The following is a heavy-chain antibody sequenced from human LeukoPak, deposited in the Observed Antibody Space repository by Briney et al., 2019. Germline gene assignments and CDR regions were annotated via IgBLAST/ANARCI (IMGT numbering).Heavy chain of an antibody. V-gene: IGHV1-69*13. CDR1: GGTFSSYT. CDR2: IIPIFGTA. Sequence: ASVKVSCKASGGTFSSYTISWVRQAPGQGLEWMGGIIPIFGTANYAQKFQGRVTITADESTSTAYMEPSSLRSEDTAVYYCARATYYYDSSGYCPFDYWGQGTLVTVSS. D-gene: IGHD3-22*01. J-gene: IGHJ4*02. CDR3: ARATYYYDSSGYCPFDY.